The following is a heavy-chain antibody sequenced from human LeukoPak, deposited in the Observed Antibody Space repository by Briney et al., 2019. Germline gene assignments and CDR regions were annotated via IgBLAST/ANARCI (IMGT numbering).Heavy chain of an antibody. D-gene: IGHD4-17*01. CDR1: GGSISSSSYY. CDR2: IYYSGST. CDR3: AREPKGDYGDYYYYYYMDV. V-gene: IGHV4-39*07. Sequence: SETLSLTCTVSGGSISSSSYYWGWIRQPPGKGLEWIGSIYYSGSTYYNPSLKSRVTISVDTSKNQFSLKLSSVTAADTAVYYCAREPKGDYGDYYYYYYMDVWGKGTTVTVSS. J-gene: IGHJ6*03.